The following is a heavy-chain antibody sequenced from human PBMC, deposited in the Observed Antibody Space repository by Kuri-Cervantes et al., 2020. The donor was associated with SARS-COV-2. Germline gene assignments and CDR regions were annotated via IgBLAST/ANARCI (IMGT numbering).Heavy chain of an antibody. D-gene: IGHD3-16*01. V-gene: IGHV3-15*07. CDR3: TTVLVFGWFDP. CDR2: IKSKTDGGTT. J-gene: IGHJ5*02. CDR1: GFDFGNYG. Sequence: GGSLRLSCVVSGFDFGNYGMNWVRQAPGKGLEWVGRIKSKTDGGTTDYAAPVKGRFTISRDDSKNTLYLQMNSLKTEDTAVYYCTTVLVFGWFDPWGQGTLVTVSS.